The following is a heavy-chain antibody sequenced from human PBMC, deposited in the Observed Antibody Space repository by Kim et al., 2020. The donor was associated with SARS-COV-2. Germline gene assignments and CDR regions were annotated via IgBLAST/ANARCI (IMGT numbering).Heavy chain of an antibody. CDR3: ARDYCTGGVCYLWSGAFDI. D-gene: IGHD2-8*02. J-gene: IGHJ3*02. V-gene: IGHV3-9*01. CDR1: GFTFDDYA. Sequence: GGSLRLSCVASGFTFDDYAMHWVRQAPGKGLEWVSGISCDGGSIGYADSVKGRFTISRDNAKNSLYLQMNSLRAEDTAVYYCARDYCTGGVCYLWSGAFDIWGQGTMVTVSS. CDR2: ISCDGGSI.